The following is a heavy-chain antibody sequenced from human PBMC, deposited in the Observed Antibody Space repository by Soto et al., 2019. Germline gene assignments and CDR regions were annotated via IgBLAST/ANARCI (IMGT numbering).Heavy chain of an antibody. V-gene: IGHV1-24*01. CDR1: GYTLTELS. J-gene: IGHJ6*02. CDR3: ATDQSTTYYYYYGMDV. CDR2: FDPEDGEI. Sequence: VSVKVSCKVSGYTLTELSIHWVRQAPGKGLEWMGGFDPEDGEIVYAQNFQGRVTMTEDTSTDTAYMELSSLRSEDTAIYYCATDQSTTYYYYYGMDVWGQGTTVTVSS. D-gene: IGHD1-1*01.